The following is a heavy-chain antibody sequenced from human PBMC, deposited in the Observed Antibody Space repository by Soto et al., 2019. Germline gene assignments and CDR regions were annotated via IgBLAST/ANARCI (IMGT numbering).Heavy chain of an antibody. Sequence: GSLRLSCVASGFTVSRNYMTWVRQAPGKGLEWVSYIHSDGSTFYTESVKDRFTVSRDNSKNTLYLHMNSLRVEDTAIYYCARDQFFGSASSNNRYSYFYGMDVWGQGTTVTVSS. V-gene: IGHV3-53*01. CDR1: GFTVSRNY. J-gene: IGHJ6*02. CDR2: IHSDGST. CDR3: ARDQFFGSASSNNRYSYFYGMDV. D-gene: IGHD3-10*01.